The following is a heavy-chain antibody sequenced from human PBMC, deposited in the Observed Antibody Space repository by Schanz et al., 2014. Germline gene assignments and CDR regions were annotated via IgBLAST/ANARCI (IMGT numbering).Heavy chain of an antibody. D-gene: IGHD3-10*01. J-gene: IGHJ4*02. CDR2: INSDGSSA. CDR3: TRGSGSRSYGWYYDS. CDR1: GFTFSSYW. V-gene: IGHV3-74*01. Sequence: EVQLVESGGGFVQPGGSLRLSCAASGFTFSSYWMHWVRQAPGKGLVWISRINSDGSSASYADSVKGRFTISRDNAKNTLYLQMNSVRADDSAVYYCTRGSGSRSYGWYYDSWGQGTLVTVSS.